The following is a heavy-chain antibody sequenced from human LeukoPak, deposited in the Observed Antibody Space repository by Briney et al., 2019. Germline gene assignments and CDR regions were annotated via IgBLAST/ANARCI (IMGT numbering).Heavy chain of an antibody. J-gene: IGHJ3*02. Sequence: SETLSLTCTVSGGSICSYYWSWIRQPPGKGLEWIGYIYYSGSTNYNPSLKSRVTISVDTSKNQFSLKLSSVTAADTAVYYCAAYYDILTGPARGYAFDIWGQGTMVTVSS. D-gene: IGHD3-9*01. CDR1: GGSICSYY. CDR3: AAYYDILTGPARGYAFDI. V-gene: IGHV4-59*01. CDR2: IYYSGST.